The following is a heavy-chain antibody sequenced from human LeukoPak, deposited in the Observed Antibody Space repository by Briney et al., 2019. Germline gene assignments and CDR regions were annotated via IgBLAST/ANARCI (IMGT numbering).Heavy chain of an antibody. V-gene: IGHV3-11*04. CDR3: ARRKYQLKSFDY. Sequence: KTGGSLRLSCAASGFTFSDYYMSWIRQAPGKGLEWVSYISSSGSTIYYADSVKGRFTISRDNAKNSLYLQMNSLRAEDTAVYYCARRKYQLKSFDYWGRGTLVTVSS. J-gene: IGHJ4*02. CDR2: ISSSGSTI. CDR1: GFTFSDYY. D-gene: IGHD2-2*01.